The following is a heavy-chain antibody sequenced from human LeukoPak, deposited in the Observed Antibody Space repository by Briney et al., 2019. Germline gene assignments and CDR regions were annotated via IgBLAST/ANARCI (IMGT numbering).Heavy chain of an antibody. D-gene: IGHD5-24*01. Sequence: GGSLRLSCAASGFTFSSYWMSWVRQAPGKGLEWVANIKQDGSEKYYVDSVKGRFTISRDNAKNSLYLQMNSLRAEDTAVYYCASTPIQTLFYYFGYWGQGTLVTVSS. V-gene: IGHV3-7*01. CDR2: IKQDGSEK. CDR1: GFTFSSYW. J-gene: IGHJ4*02. CDR3: ASTPIQTLFYYFGY.